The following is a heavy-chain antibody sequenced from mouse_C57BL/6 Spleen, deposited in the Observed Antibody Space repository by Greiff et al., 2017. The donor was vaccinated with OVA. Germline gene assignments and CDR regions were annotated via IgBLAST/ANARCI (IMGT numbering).Heavy chain of an antibody. CDR2: IYPGDGDT. CDR1: GYAFSSYW. J-gene: IGHJ4*01. Sequence: LVESGAELVKPGASVKISCKASGYAFSSYWMNWVKQRPGKGLEWIGQIYPGDGDTNYNGKFKGKATLTADKSSSTAYMQLSSLTSEDSAVYFCATLTGDYAMDYWGQGTSVTVSS. D-gene: IGHD4-1*01. CDR3: ATLTGDYAMDY. V-gene: IGHV1-80*01.